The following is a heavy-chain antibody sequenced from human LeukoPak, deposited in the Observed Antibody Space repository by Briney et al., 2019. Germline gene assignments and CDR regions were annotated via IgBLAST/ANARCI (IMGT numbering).Heavy chain of an antibody. J-gene: IGHJ4*02. CDR3: ARGDGYKPFFDY. CDR2: IYYSGST. V-gene: IGHV4-59*01. D-gene: IGHD5-24*01. Sequence: SETLSLTCTVSGGSISGYYWSWIRQPPGKGLEWIGYIYYSGSTNYNPSLKSRVTISVDTSKNQFSLKLSSVTAADTAVYYCARGDGYKPFFDYWGQGTLVTVSS. CDR1: GGSISGYY.